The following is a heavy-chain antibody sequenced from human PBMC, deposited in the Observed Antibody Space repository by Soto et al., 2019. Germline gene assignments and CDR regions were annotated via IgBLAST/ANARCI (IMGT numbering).Heavy chain of an antibody. D-gene: IGHD3-3*01. CDR3: ARDHVDPYYDFWSGAYYYYYYGMDV. V-gene: IGHV3-30*04. CDR1: GFTFSSYA. J-gene: IGHJ6*02. CDR2: ISYDGRNK. Sequence: PGGSLRLSCAASGFTFSSYALHWVRQAPGKGLEWVAVISYDGRNKYSADSVKGRFTISRDNSKNTLYLQMNSLRAEDTAVYYCARDHVDPYYDFWSGAYYYYYYGMDVWGQGTTVTVSS.